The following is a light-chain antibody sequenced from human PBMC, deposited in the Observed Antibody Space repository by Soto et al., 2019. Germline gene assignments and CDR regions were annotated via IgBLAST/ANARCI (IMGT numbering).Light chain of an antibody. Sequence: DIQMTQSPSSLSASVGDRVTITCRARQTINSFLNWYQQKPGEAPKILIHAASSLQGGVPPRFSGRGSGTDFTLTISSLQPDDSATYYCQQSYKTPRTFGQGTKVEVK. CDR1: QTINSF. CDR2: AAS. CDR3: QQSYKTPRT. V-gene: IGKV1-39*01. J-gene: IGKJ1*01.